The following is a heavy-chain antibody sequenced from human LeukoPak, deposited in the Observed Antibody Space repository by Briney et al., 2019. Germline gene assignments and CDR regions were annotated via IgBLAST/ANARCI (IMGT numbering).Heavy chain of an antibody. J-gene: IGHJ4*02. D-gene: IGHD2-2*01. V-gene: IGHV3-21*01. CDR1: GFTFSSSS. CDR2: ISSGSSYI. Sequence: GGSLRLSCAASGFTFSSSSMNWVRQAPGKGLEWVSSISSGSSYIYYADSVKGRFTISRDNAKNSLYLRMNSLRAEDTAVYYCARRRGYCSSTSCPGAIDYWGQGTLVTVSS. CDR3: ARRRGYCSSTSCPGAIDY.